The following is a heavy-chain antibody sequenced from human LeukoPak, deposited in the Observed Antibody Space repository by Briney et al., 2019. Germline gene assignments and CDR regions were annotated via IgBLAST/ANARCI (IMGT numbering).Heavy chain of an antibody. D-gene: IGHD6-6*01. Sequence: GGSLRLSCAASGFTFRTYWMHWVRQAPGKGLVWVSYINSDGSSATYADSVKGRFTISRDSADNTLYLQMNSLKAEDTALYYCVRGITTRRSPDLDYWGQGTLVTVSS. CDR1: GFTFRTYW. CDR2: INSDGSSA. CDR3: VRGITTRRSPDLDY. J-gene: IGHJ4*02. V-gene: IGHV3-74*03.